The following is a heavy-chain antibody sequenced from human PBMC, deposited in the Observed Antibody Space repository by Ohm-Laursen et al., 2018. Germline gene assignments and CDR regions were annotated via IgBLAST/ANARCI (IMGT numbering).Heavy chain of an antibody. CDR3: ARGASNWVYFQQ. J-gene: IGHJ1*01. CDR1: GFTFSSYA. CDR2: IWYDGSNK. D-gene: IGHD6-13*01. V-gene: IGHV3-33*01. Sequence: SLRLSCAASGFTFSSYAMHWVRQTPGEGLEWVAVIWYDGSNKYYSDSLKGRFTISRDNSKNTLYLQMNSLRAEDTAVYYCARGASNWVYFQQWGQGTLVTVSS.